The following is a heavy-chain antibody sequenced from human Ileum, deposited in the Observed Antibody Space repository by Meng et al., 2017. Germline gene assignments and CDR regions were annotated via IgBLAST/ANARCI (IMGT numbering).Heavy chain of an antibody. CDR3: ERVVGGPASMSGWFDP. D-gene: IGHD2-2*01. CDR1: GGSISSSNW. CDR2: IYHSGSP. Sequence: QVELPDWGPALVKLSGTLSLTCAVSGGSISSSNWWTWVRQAPGKGLEWIGEIYHSGSPNYNPSVKSRVTISVDKSQNQFSLKLNSVTAADTAVYYCERVVGGPASMSGWFDPWGQGTLVTVSS. J-gene: IGHJ5*01. V-gene: IGHV4-4*02.